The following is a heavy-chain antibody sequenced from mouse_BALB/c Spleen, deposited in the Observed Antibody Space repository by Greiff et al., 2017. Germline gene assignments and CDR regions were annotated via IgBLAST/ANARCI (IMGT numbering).Heavy chain of an antibody. CDR1: GYTFTSYW. Sequence: VQLQQSGAELVKPGASVKLSCKASGYTFTSYWMHWVKQRPGQGLEWIGEIDPSDSYTNYNQKFKGKATLTVDKSSSTAYMQLSSLTSEDSAVYYCARRGYGNPGYWGQGTTLTVSS. D-gene: IGHD2-1*01. V-gene: IGHV1-69*02. J-gene: IGHJ2*01. CDR2: IDPSDSYT. CDR3: ARRGYGNPGY.